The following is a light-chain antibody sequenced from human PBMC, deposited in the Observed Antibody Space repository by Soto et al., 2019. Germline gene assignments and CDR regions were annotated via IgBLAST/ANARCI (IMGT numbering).Light chain of an antibody. CDR3: ATWDDSLNGRL. Sequence: QSVLTQPPSASGTPGQRVTISCSGSSSNIGSNTVNWYQQLPGTAPKVLIYSNNQRPSGVPDRFSGFKSGTSASLAISGLQSEDETDYNCATWDDSLNGRLFGGGTKVTVL. CDR2: SNN. CDR1: SSNIGSNT. V-gene: IGLV1-44*01. J-gene: IGLJ2*01.